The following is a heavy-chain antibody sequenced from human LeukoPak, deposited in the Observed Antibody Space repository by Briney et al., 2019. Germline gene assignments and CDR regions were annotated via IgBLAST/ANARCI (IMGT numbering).Heavy chain of an antibody. CDR2: IYYSGST. V-gene: IGHV4-59*08. CDR1: GGSISSHY. CDR3: ARLLNSREAFHLIDY. D-gene: IGHD4-23*01. J-gene: IGHJ4*02. Sequence: SETLSLTCTVSGGSISSHYWSWIRQPPGKGLEWIGYIYYSGSTNYNPSLKSRVTISVDTSKNQFSLKLNSVTAADTAVYYCARLLNSREAFHLIDYWGQGTLVTVSS.